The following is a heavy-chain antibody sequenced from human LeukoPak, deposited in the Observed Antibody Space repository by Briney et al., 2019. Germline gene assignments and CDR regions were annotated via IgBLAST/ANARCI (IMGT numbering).Heavy chain of an antibody. CDR1: GFTFSSYG. CDR3: ARPPAVADHLDY. D-gene: IGHD6-19*01. Sequence: PGRSLRLSCAASGFTFSSYGMHWVRQAPGKGLEWVAVISYDGSNKYYADSVKGRFTISRDNSKNTLYLQMNSLRAEDTAVYYCARPPAVADHLDYWGQGTLVTVSS. CDR2: ISYDGSNK. J-gene: IGHJ4*02. V-gene: IGHV3-30*03.